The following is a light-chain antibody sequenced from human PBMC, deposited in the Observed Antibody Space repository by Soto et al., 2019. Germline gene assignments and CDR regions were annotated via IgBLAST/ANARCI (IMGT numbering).Light chain of an antibody. V-gene: IGKV1-27*01. J-gene: IGKJ1*01. CDR3: QNYKSAPRT. CDR1: QGISNS. CDR2: AAS. Sequence: DIQMTQSPSSLSASIGDRVTISCRASQGISNSLAWYQQEAGEVPKLLIYAASTSHSGVPSRFRGSGSGTDFTLTISSLQPDDVATYYCQNYKSAPRTFGQGTKVEIK.